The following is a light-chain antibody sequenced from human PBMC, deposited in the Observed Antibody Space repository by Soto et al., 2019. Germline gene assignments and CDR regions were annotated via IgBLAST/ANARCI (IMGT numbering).Light chain of an antibody. J-gene: IGLJ2*01. Sequence: QSVLTQPASVSGSPGQSITISCTGTSSDVGSYNYVSWYQQHPGKAPKLMIYEVRNRPSGVSDRFSGSKSGKTASLTIFGLQAEDEADYYCSSYTXXTXXXFGGXT. CDR3: SSYTXXTXXX. V-gene: IGLV2-14*01. CDR2: EVR. CDR1: SSDVGSYNY.